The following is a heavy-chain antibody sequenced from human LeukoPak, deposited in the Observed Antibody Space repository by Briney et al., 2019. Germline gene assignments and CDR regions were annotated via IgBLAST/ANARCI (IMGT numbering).Heavy chain of an antibody. Sequence: ASVKVSCKVSGYTLTELSMHWVRQAPGKGLEWMGGFDPEVGKTIYAQKFQGRVTMTEDTSTDTAYMELSSLRSEDTAVYYCARDKGSGSGSYWYYMDVWGKGTTVTVSS. D-gene: IGHD3-10*01. CDR1: GYTLTELS. CDR3: ARDKGSGSGSYWYYMDV. J-gene: IGHJ6*03. V-gene: IGHV1-24*01. CDR2: FDPEVGKT.